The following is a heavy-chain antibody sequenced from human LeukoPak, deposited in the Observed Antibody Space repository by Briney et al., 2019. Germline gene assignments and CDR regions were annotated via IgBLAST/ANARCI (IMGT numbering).Heavy chain of an antibody. D-gene: IGHD3-3*01. Sequence: GGSLRLSCAASGFTFSSYAMHWVRQAPGKGLEWVAVITYDGSNQYYSDSVKGRFTISRDNSKNTLYVQMNSLRGDDTAVYFCARGGNICLSGKIKILEDWGQGTLVTVSS. CDR1: GFTFSSYA. V-gene: IGHV3-30*04. J-gene: IGHJ4*02. CDR3: ARGGNICLSGKIKILED. CDR2: ITYDGSNQ.